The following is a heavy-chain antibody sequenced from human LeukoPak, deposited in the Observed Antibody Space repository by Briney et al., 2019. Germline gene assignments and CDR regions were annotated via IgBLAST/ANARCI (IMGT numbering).Heavy chain of an antibody. CDR3: ASRLYGSGSYYNVSY. CDR2: ISSSSSYI. D-gene: IGHD3-10*01. Sequence: GGSLRLSCAASGFTFSSYSMNWVRQAPGKGLEWVSSISSSSSYIYYADSVKGRFTISRDNAKNSLYLQMNSLRAEDTAVYYCASRLYGSGSYYNVSYWGQGTLVTVSS. V-gene: IGHV3-21*01. J-gene: IGHJ4*02. CDR1: GFTFSSYS.